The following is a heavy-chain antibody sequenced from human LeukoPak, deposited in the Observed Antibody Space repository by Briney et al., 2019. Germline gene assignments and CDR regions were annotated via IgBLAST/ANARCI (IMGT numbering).Heavy chain of an antibody. CDR3: ARDATLGGTKNSFDP. Sequence: ASVKVSCKTSGYSITGYYMHWVRQAPGQGLEWMGWINGNTGGTNYAQKLQGRVTMTRDTSISTAYMELSGLTFVDTAVYYCARDATLGGTKNSFDPWGQGTLVTVSS. J-gene: IGHJ5*02. CDR1: GYSITGYY. CDR2: INGNTGGT. D-gene: IGHD1-26*01. V-gene: IGHV1-2*02.